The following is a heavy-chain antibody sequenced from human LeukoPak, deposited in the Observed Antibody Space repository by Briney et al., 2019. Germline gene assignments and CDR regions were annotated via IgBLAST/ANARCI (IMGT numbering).Heavy chain of an antibody. V-gene: IGHV4-59*08. Sequence: SETLSLTCAVYGGSFSGYYWSWIRQPPGKGLEWIGYIYYSGSTNYNPSLKSRVTISVDTSKNQFSLKLSSVTAADTAVYYCARHAGLYDSSGYDYYYCGMDVWGQGTTVTVSS. J-gene: IGHJ6*02. CDR2: IYYSGST. CDR3: ARHAGLYDSSGYDYYYCGMDV. CDR1: GGSFSGYY. D-gene: IGHD3-22*01.